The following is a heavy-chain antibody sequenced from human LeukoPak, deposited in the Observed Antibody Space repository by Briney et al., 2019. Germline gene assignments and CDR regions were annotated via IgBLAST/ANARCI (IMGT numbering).Heavy chain of an antibody. CDR2: ISYDGGNK. D-gene: IGHD3-10*02. J-gene: IGHJ6*04. Sequence: GGSLRLSCAASGFTFSSYAIHWVRQAPGKGLEWVAVISYDGGNKYYADSVKGRFTISRDNSKNTLYLQMNSLRAEDTAVSYCVQHGIAMVGGVWGKGTTVTISS. V-gene: IGHV3-30-3*02. CDR1: GFTFSSYA. CDR3: VQHGIAMVGGV.